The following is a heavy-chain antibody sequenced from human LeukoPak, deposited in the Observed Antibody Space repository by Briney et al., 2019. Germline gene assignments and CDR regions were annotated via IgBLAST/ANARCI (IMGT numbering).Heavy chain of an antibody. J-gene: IGHJ5*02. CDR3: ARGGRDDYSNA. CDR2: ISAYIGNT. D-gene: IGHD4-11*01. CDR1: GYTFTSYG. Sequence: GASVKVSCKASGYTFTSYGISWVRQAPGQGLEWMGWISAYIGNTNYAQKFQGRVTITRNTSISTAYMELSSLRSEDTAVYYCARGGRDDYSNAWGQGTLVTVSS. V-gene: IGHV1-18*01.